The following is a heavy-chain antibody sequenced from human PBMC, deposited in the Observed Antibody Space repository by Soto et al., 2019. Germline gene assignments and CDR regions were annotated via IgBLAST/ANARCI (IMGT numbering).Heavy chain of an antibody. CDR3: ARQGGNKLDY. J-gene: IGHJ4*02. CDR1: GGNIITRDYY. CDR2: IHHSGTT. Sequence: SETLSLTSTVSGGNIITRDYYWAWIRQPPGKGLEWIGNIHHSGTTYYNPSLKSRVTLSVDTSNNQFSLKLNSVTPADTAVYYCARQGGNKLDYWGQGTPVTVSS. V-gene: IGHV4-39*01. D-gene: IGHD3-16*01.